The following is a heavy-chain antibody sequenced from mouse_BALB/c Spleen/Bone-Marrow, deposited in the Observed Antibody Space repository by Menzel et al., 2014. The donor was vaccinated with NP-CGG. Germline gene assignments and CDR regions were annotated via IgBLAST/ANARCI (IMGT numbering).Heavy chain of an antibody. V-gene: IGHV1-63*01. CDR3: ARLRGYSQAWFAY. J-gene: IGHJ3*01. CDR2: IYPGSGNT. CDR1: GYAFTNYW. Sequence: QVQLQQSGAELVRPGTSVKISRKASGYAFTNYWLGWVKQRPGHGLEWIGDIYPGSGNTYYNEKFKGKATLTADKSSSTAYMQLSSLTSEDSAVYFCARLRGYSQAWFAYWGQGTLVTVSA. D-gene: IGHD2-3*01.